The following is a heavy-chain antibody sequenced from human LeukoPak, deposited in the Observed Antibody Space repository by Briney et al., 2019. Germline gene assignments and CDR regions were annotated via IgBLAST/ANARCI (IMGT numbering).Heavy chain of an antibody. V-gene: IGHV3-30-3*01. CDR2: ISYDGSNK. J-gene: IGHJ4*02. D-gene: IGHD5-18*01. CDR1: GFTFSSYA. CDR3: AREGNTARFYY. Sequence: PGGSLRLSCAASGFTFSSYAMPWVRQAPGKGLEWVAVISYDGSNKYYADSVKGRFTISRDTSKNTLYLQMNSLRAEDTAVYYCAREGNTARFYYWGQGTLVTVSS.